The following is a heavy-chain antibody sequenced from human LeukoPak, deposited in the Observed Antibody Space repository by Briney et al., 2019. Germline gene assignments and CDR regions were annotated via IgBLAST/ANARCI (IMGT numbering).Heavy chain of an antibody. V-gene: IGHV1-46*01. CDR3: ARVLGGGTTPDDY. CDR1: GYTFTSYY. CDR2: INPTGGST. Sequence: ASVKVSCKASGYTFTSYYMHWVRQAPGQGLEWMGLINPTGGSTGYAQKFQGRVTMTRDMSTSTDYMELSSLRSEDTAVYYCARVLGGGTTPDDYWGQGTLVTVSS. D-gene: IGHD2-15*01. J-gene: IGHJ4*02.